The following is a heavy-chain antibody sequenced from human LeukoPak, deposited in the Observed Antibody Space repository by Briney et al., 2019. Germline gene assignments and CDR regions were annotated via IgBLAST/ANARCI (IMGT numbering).Heavy chain of an antibody. Sequence: SEALSLTCAVYGGSFSGYYWSWIRQPPGKGLEWIGEINHSGSTNYNPSIKSRVTISVDTSKNQFSLKLSSVTAADTAVYYCARGRGYCSGGSCARSKYYYYYYMDVWGKGTTVTVSS. CDR1: GGSFSGYY. D-gene: IGHD2-15*01. CDR2: INHSGST. CDR3: ARGRGYCSGGSCARSKYYYYYYMDV. J-gene: IGHJ6*03. V-gene: IGHV4-34*01.